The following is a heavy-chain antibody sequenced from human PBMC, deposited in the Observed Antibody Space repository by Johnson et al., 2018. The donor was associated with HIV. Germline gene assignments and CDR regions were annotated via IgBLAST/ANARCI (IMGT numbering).Heavy chain of an antibody. CDR1: GFTFDDYA. CDR3: TTDREYCSGGSCYLNAFDI. CDR2: IKNKADGGTT. D-gene: IGHD2-15*01. J-gene: IGHJ3*02. V-gene: IGHV3-15*01. Sequence: EVLLLESGGGLVQPGRSLRLSCAASGFTFDDYAMHWVRQAPGKGLEWAGHIKNKADGGTTDYAAFVKGRFTISRDDSKNTLYLQMNSLKTEDTAVYYCTTDREYCSGGSCYLNAFDIWGQGTMVTVSS.